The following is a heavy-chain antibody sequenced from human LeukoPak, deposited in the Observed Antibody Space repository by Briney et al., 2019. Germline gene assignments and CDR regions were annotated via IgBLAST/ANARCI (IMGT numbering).Heavy chain of an antibody. J-gene: IGHJ6*04. CDR1: GFTFSSYS. V-gene: IGHV3-48*04. CDR2: ISSSSSTI. CDR3: AELGITMIGGV. Sequence: GGSLILSCAASGFTFSSYSMNWVRQAPGKGLEWVSYISSSSSTIYYADSVKGRFTISRDNAKNSLYLQMISLRAEDTAVYYCAELGITMIGGVWGKGTTVTISS. D-gene: IGHD3-10*02.